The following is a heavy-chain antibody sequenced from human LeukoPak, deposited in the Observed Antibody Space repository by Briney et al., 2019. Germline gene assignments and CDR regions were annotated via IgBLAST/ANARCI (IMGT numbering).Heavy chain of an antibody. J-gene: IGHJ3*02. V-gene: IGHV3-20*04. Sequence: GGSLRLSCAASGFTFDDYGMSWVRQAPGKGLEWVSGINWNGGSTGYADSVKGRFTISRDNAKNSLYLQMNSLRAEDTALYYCARCIVGATLGDAFDIWGQGTMVTVSP. D-gene: IGHD1-26*01. CDR2: INWNGGST. CDR1: GFTFDDYG. CDR3: ARCIVGATLGDAFDI.